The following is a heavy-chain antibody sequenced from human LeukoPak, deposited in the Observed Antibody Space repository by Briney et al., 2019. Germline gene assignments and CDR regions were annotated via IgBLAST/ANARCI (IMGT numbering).Heavy chain of an antibody. V-gene: IGHV4-61*02. CDR2: FYTSGST. J-gene: IGHJ4*02. CDR1: GGSVSSGSYS. D-gene: IGHD6-13*01. CDR3: ARVTGYRIEDYFDY. Sequence: PSQTLSLTCTVSGGSVSSGSYSWSWVRQPAGKGLEWIGRFYTSGSTNYNPSLKSRVTISVDTSKKQFSLKLRSVTAADTAVYYCARVTGYRIEDYFDYWGQGTLVTVSS.